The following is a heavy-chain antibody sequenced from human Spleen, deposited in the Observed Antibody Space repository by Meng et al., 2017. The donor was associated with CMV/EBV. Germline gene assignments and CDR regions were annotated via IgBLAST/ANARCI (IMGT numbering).Heavy chain of an antibody. V-gene: IGHV1-2*02. J-gene: IGHJ4*02. CDR2: IHPHRGDT. CDR1: GYFFTGSY. D-gene: IGHD7-27*01. CDR3: ARDNNWGPDY. Sequence: ASVKVSCKASGYFFTGSYIHWVRQAPGQGLEWVGWIHPHRGDTNYAQQFQGRVTLTRDTSINTGYMELTRLTSDDTAVYYCARDNNWGPDYWGQGTLVTVSS.